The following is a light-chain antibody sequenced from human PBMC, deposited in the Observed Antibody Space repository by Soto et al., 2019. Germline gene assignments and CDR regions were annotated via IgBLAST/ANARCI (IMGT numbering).Light chain of an antibody. J-gene: IGLJ1*01. CDR2: DVS. Sequence: QSALTQPASVSGSPGQSITISCTGTSSDVGGYTYVSWYQQHPGKAPKLMIYDVSNRPSGVSYRFSGSKSGNTASLTNSGLQAEDEADYYCSSYTSSSTPGVFGTGTKVTVL. CDR3: SSYTSSSTPGV. V-gene: IGLV2-14*01. CDR1: SSDVGGYTY.